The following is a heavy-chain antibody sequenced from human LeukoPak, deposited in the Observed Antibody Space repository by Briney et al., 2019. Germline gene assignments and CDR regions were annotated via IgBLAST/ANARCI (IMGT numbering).Heavy chain of an antibody. CDR2: IIPIFGTA. CDR1: GYTFTSYG. D-gene: IGHD3-22*01. J-gene: IGHJ1*01. Sequence: ASVKVSCKASGYTFTSYGISWVRQAPGQGLEWMGGIIPIFGTANYAQKFQGRVTITADESTSTAYMELSSLRSEDTAVYYCARVVYDSSGLQHWGQGTLVTVSS. CDR3: ARVVYDSSGLQH. V-gene: IGHV1-69*13.